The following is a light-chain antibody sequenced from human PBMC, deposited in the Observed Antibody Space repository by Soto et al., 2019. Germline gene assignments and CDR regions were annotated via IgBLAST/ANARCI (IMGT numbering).Light chain of an antibody. Sequence: DIHMTHSPSTLSASLGDRVTITCRASQSISSWLAWYQQKPGKAPKLLIYDASSLESGVPSRFSGSGSGTEFTLTISSLQPDDFATYYCQQVNVYPSTFGGGTKVDIK. CDR3: QQVNVYPST. J-gene: IGKJ4*01. CDR1: QSISSW. V-gene: IGKV1-5*01. CDR2: DAS.